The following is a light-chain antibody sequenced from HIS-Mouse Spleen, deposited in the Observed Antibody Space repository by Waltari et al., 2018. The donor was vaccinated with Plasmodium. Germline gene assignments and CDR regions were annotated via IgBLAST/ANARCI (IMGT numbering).Light chain of an antibody. CDR3: QAWDSSTVV. Sequence: SYELTQPPSVSVSPGQTASITCSGDKLGYKYACWYQQKPGQSPVLVIYQDSKRPSGIPRRFPGANAVNTATLTISGTQAMDEADYYCQAWDSSTVVFGGGTKLTVL. V-gene: IGLV3-1*01. J-gene: IGLJ2*01. CDR2: QDS. CDR1: KLGYKY.